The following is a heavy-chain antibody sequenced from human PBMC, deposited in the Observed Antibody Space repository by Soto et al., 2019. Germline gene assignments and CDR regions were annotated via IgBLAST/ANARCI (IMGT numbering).Heavy chain of an antibody. V-gene: IGHV1-2*02. J-gene: IGHJ3*02. D-gene: IGHD7-27*01. CDR1: GGSFVSYF. CDR2: SNPNRGGT. Sequence: EASVKVSCKASGGSFVSYFLTWVRQAPGQGLEWMGWSNPNRGGTNYAQKFQDRVTMTTDTSTSTAYMELSRLRPDDTAVYYCARGKTGDWGRVSFDIWGQGTMVTVSS. CDR3: ARGKTGDWGRVSFDI.